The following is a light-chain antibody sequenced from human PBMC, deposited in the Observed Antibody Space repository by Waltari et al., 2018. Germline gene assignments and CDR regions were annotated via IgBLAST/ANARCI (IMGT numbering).Light chain of an antibody. CDR2: RIY. J-gene: IGLJ3*02. CDR3: AAWDDSLSVWV. Sequence: QSVLTQPPSASETPGQRVTISCSGGRSNLGNHDVFLYQQFPGTAPKLLLYRIYQRPSGVPDRFSGSKSDTSASLAISGLRSEDEADYYCAAWDDSLSVWVFGGGTKLTVL. V-gene: IGLV1-47*01. CDR1: RSNLGNHD.